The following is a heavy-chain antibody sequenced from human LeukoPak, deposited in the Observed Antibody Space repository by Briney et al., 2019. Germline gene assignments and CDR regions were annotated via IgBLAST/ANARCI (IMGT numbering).Heavy chain of an antibody. CDR3: ARDHIAVAGTSRWFDP. CDR1: GGSISSYY. Sequence: PSETLFLTCTVSGGSISSYYWSWIRQPAGKGLGWIGRIYTSGSTNYNPSLKSRVTMSVDTSKNQFSLKLSSVTAADTAVYYCARDHIAVAGTSRWFDPWGQGTLVTVSS. CDR2: IYTSGST. V-gene: IGHV4-4*07. J-gene: IGHJ5*02. D-gene: IGHD6-19*01.